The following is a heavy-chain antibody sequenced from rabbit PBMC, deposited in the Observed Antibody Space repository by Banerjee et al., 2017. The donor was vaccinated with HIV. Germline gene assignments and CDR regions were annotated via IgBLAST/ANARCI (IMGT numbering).Heavy chain of an antibody. J-gene: IGHJ4*01. D-gene: IGHD6-1*01. V-gene: IGHV1S45*01. CDR2: IYGGSSGST. CDR3: ARDLYYNAGYSGYAYNL. CDR1: GFSLSNNYV. Sequence: QEQLVESGGGLVQPEGSLTLTCTASGFSLSNNYVMCWVRQAPGKGLEWIACIYGGSSGSTDYATWAKGRFTISKTSSTTVTLQMTSLTAADTATYFCARDLYYNAGYSGYAYNLWGPGTLVTVS.